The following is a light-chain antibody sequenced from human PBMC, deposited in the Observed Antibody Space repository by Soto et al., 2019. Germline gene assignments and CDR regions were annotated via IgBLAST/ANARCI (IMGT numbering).Light chain of an antibody. V-gene: IGKV1-6*01. J-gene: IGKJ2*01. CDR1: QGIGSD. Sequence: AIQMTQSPSSLSASAGDRVTITCRATQGIGSDLTWYQQKPGKAPKLLIYDASNLQSGVPSRFSGSGSGTDFTLTISSLQPEDFATYYCLQDNSYPYTVGQGPRWKAN. CDR3: LQDNSYPYT. CDR2: DAS.